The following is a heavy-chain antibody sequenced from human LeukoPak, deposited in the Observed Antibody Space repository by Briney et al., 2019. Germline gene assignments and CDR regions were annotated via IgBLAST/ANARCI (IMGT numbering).Heavy chain of an antibody. V-gene: IGHV1-2*06. CDR2: INPNSGGT. J-gene: IGHJ4*02. CDR1: GYTFTGYY. CDR3: AREMGSITIFGVVIIFGY. D-gene: IGHD3-3*01. Sequence: AASVKVSCKASGYTFTGYYMHWVRQAPGQGLEWMGRINPNSGGTNYAQKFQGRVTMTRDTSISTAYMELSRLRSDDTAVYYCAREMGSITIFGVVIIFGYWGQGTLVTVSS.